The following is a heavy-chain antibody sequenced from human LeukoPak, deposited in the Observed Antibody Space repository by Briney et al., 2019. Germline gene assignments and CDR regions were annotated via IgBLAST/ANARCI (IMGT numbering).Heavy chain of an antibody. V-gene: IGHV4-59*08. CDR3: ARPYSSSWHDTFDI. D-gene: IGHD6-13*01. CDR2: IHYSGST. J-gene: IGHJ3*02. Sequence: SETLSLTCTVSGGSISSYYWSWIRQPPGKGLEWIGYIHYSGSTKYNPSLKSRVTLSVDTSKNQFSLKLSSVTAADTAVYYCARPYSSSWHDTFDIWGQGTMVTVSS. CDR1: GGSISSYY.